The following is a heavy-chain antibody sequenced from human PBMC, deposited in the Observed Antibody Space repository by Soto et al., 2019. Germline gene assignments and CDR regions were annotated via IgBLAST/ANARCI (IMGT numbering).Heavy chain of an antibody. CDR3: ARGSSSGWYLDY. V-gene: IGHV3-30-3*01. CDR2: ISYDGSNK. J-gene: IGHJ4*02. Sequence: HPGGSLRLSCAASGFTFSSYAMHWVRQAPGKGLEWVAVISYDGSNKYYADSVKGRFTISRDNSKNTLYLQMNSLRAEDTAVYYCARGSSSGWYLDYWGQGTLVTVSS. CDR1: GFTFSSYA. D-gene: IGHD6-19*01.